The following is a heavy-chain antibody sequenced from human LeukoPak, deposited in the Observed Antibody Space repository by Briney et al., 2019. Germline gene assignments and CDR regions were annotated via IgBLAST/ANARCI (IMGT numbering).Heavy chain of an antibody. V-gene: IGHV3-23*01. D-gene: IGHD6-13*01. CDR1: GFTFSSYA. Sequence: GGSLRLSCSASGFTFSSYAMSWGRQGPGKGLEWVSAISSCGGSTYYADSVKGRFTISRDNSKNTLYLQMNSLRAEDTAVYYCAKDQSSSWPNYYGMDVWGQGTTVTVSS. CDR2: ISSCGGST. J-gene: IGHJ6*02. CDR3: AKDQSSSWPNYYGMDV.